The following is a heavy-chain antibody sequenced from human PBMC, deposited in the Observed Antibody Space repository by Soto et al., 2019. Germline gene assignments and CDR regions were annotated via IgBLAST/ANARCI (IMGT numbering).Heavy chain of an antibody. CDR3: ARLGGANYYYYGMDV. CDR2: IYPGDSDT. CDR1: GYSFTSYW. V-gene: IGHV5-51*01. D-gene: IGHD1-26*01. Sequence: PGESLKISCKGSGYSFTSYWIGWVRQMPGKGLERMGIIYPGDSDTRYSPSFQGQVTISADKSISTAYLQWSSLKASDTAMYYCARLGGANYYYYGMDVWGQGTTVTVSS. J-gene: IGHJ6*02.